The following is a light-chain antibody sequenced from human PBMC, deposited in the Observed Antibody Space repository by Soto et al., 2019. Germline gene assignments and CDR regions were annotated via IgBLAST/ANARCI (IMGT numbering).Light chain of an antibody. CDR1: SSDVGGYNF. V-gene: IGLV2-14*01. J-gene: IGLJ2*01. CDR3: SSYTSSSTLE. CDR2: DVS. Sequence: QSVLTQPASVSGSPGQSITISCTGTSSDVGGYNFVSWYQRHPGKAPKLMIYDVSNRPSGVSSRFSGSKSGNSASLTISGLQAEDEADYYCSSYTSSSTLEFGGGTKVTVL.